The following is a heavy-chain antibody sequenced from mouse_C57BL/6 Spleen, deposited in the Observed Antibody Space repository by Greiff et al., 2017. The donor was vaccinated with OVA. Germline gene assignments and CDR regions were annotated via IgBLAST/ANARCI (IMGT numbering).Heavy chain of an antibody. V-gene: IGHV1-22*01. CDR2: INPNNGGT. J-gene: IGHJ1*03. CDR3: ARGYYGSSHWYFDV. D-gene: IGHD1-1*01. Sequence: VQLKQSGPELVKPGASVKMSCKASGYTFTDYNMHWVKQSHGKSLEWIGYINPNNGGTSYNQKFKGKATSTVNKSSSTAYMELRSLTSEDSAVYYGARGYYGSSHWYFDVWGTGTTVTVSS. CDR1: GYTFTDYN.